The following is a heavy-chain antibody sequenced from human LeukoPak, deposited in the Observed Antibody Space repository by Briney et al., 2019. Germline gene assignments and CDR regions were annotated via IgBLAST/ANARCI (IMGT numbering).Heavy chain of an antibody. CDR1: GGSLSSYY. CDR3: ARDKRVAVAGTYIYYYHMDV. V-gene: IGHV4-4*07. J-gene: IGHJ6*03. Sequence: SETLSLTCTVSGGSLSSYYCSWVRQPAGRGLGWIGRIYISVSGSTNYNPSLKSRVTMSVDTSKNQFSLKLSSVTAADTAVYYCARDKRVAVAGTYIYYYHMDVWGNGTTVTISS. CDR2: IYISVSGST. D-gene: IGHD6-19*01.